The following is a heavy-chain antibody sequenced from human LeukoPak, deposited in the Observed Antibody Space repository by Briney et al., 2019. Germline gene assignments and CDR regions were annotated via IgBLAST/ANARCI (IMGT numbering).Heavy chain of an antibody. CDR3: AKVLGAHWDFDY. J-gene: IGHJ4*02. Sequence: GGSLRLSCAASGFTFSSYAMSWVRQAPGKGLEWVSAISGGGGSTYYADSVKGRFTISRDNSKNTLYLQMNSLRAEDTAVYYCAKVLGAHWDFDYWGQGTLVTVSS. D-gene: IGHD1-26*01. CDR1: GFTFSSYA. V-gene: IGHV3-23*01. CDR2: ISGGGGST.